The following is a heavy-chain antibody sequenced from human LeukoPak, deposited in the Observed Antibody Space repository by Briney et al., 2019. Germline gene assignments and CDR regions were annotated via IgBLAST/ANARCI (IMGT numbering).Heavy chain of an antibody. Sequence: ASVKVSCKASGYTFTSYGISWVRQAPGQGLEWMGWISAYNGNTNYAQKLQGRVTMTTDTSTSTACMELRSLRSDDTAVYYCAKIIVGATDYYYYMDVWGKGTTVTVSS. CDR2: ISAYNGNT. CDR3: AKIIVGATDYYYYMDV. D-gene: IGHD1-26*01. V-gene: IGHV1-18*01. J-gene: IGHJ6*03. CDR1: GYTFTSYG.